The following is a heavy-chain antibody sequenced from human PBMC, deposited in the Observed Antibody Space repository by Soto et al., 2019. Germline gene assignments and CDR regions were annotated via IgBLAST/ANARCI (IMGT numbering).Heavy chain of an antibody. J-gene: IGHJ3*02. Sequence: SETLSLTCTVSGGSISSYYWSWIRQPPGKGLEWIGYIYYSGSTNYNPSLKSRVTISVDTSKNQFSLKLSSVTAADTAVYYCARDGSTVTSHPPMGAFDIWGQGTMVTVSS. CDR3: ARDGSTVTSHPPMGAFDI. V-gene: IGHV4-59*01. CDR2: IYYSGST. D-gene: IGHD4-17*01. CDR1: GGSISSYY.